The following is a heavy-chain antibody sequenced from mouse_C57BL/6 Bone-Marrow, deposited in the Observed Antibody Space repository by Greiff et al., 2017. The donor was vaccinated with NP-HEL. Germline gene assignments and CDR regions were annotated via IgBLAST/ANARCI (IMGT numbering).Heavy chain of an antibody. V-gene: IGHV1-4*01. J-gene: IGHJ2*01. Sequence: VNVVESGAELARPGASVKMSCKASGYTFTSYTMHWVKQRPGQGLEWIGYINPSSGYTKYNQKFKDKATLTADKSSSTAYMHLSSLTSEDSAVYYCAPTVVAPLDYWGQGTTLTVSS. D-gene: IGHD1-1*01. CDR2: INPSSGYT. CDR1: GYTFTSYT. CDR3: APTVVAPLDY.